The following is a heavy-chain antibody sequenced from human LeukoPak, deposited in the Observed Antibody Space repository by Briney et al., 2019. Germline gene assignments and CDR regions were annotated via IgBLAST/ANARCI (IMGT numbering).Heavy chain of an antibody. CDR2: INWNGGST. CDR1: GFTFDDYG. CDR3: ARVSSGWSPYY. J-gene: IGHJ4*02. D-gene: IGHD6-19*01. Sequence: GGSLRLSCAASGFTFDDYGMSGVRQAPGKGLEWVGGINWNGGSTGYADSVKGRFTITRDNDKNSLYLQVNSLRAEDTALYYCARVSSGWSPYYWGQGTLVTVSS. V-gene: IGHV3-20*04.